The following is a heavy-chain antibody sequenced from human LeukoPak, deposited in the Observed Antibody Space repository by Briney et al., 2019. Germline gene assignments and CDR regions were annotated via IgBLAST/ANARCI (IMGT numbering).Heavy chain of an antibody. Sequence: ASVKVSCKASGYTFTGYYMHWVRQAPGQGLEWMGWINPNSGGTNYAQKFQGRVTMTRDTSLSTAYMELSRLRSDDTAVYYCARDPQGAVAGTFLDYWGQGTLVTVSS. CDR3: ARDPQGAVAGTFLDY. D-gene: IGHD6-19*01. CDR1: GYTFTGYY. J-gene: IGHJ4*02. V-gene: IGHV1-2*02. CDR2: INPNSGGT.